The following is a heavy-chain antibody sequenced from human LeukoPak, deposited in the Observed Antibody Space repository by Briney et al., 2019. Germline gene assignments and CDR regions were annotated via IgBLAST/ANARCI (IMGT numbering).Heavy chain of an antibody. D-gene: IGHD2-21*02. CDR1: GGSFSDYY. V-gene: IGHV4-34*01. CDR3: ASCSDNCYLTYFDL. CDR2: INHSGST. J-gene: IGHJ2*01. Sequence: SETLSLTCAVYGGSFSDYYWSWIRQPPGRGLEWIGEINHSGSTNYNPSLKSRVTISVDTSKNQFSLKLSSVTAADTAVYYCASCSDNCYLTYFDLWGRGTLVTVSS.